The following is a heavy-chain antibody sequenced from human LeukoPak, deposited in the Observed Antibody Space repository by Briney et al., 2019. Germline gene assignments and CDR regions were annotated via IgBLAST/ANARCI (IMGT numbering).Heavy chain of an antibody. CDR2: INAGNGNT. D-gene: IGHD3-9*01. CDR1: GYTFTSYA. CDR3: ARAEMNYDILTGYYPVGYFDH. J-gene: IGHJ4*02. Sequence: ASVKVSCKASGYTFTSYAMHWVRQAPGQRLGWMGWINAGNGNTKYSQKFQGRVTITRDTSASTAYMELSSLRSEDTAVYYCARAEMNYDILTGYYPVGYFDHWGQGTLVTVSS. V-gene: IGHV1-3*01.